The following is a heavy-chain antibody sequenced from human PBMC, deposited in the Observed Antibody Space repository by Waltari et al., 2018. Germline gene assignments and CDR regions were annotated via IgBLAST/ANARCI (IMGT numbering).Heavy chain of an antibody. J-gene: IGHJ4*02. D-gene: IGHD3-3*01. Sequence: QVQLQQWGAGLLKPSETLAITCAVYGGSFSGFYWVWIRKPPGKGLEWIGEINHSGSTNYNPSLKSRVTISVDTSKNQFSLKLSSVTAADTAVYYCARRRITIFGVAGGYYFDYWGQGTLVTVSS. CDR2: INHSGST. CDR1: GGSFSGFY. CDR3: ARRRITIFGVAGGYYFDY. V-gene: IGHV4-34*01.